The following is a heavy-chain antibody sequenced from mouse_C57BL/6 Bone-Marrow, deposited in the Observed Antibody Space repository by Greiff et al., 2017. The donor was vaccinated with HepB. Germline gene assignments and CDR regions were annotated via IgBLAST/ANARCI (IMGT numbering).Heavy chain of an antibody. Sequence: QVQLQQPGAELVKPGASVKLSCKASGYTFTSYWMHWVKQRPGQGLEWIGMIHPNSGSTNYNEKFKSKATLTVDKSSSTAYMQLSSLTSEDSAVYYCAREAVGGSSYDYFDYWGQGTTLTVSS. J-gene: IGHJ2*01. CDR1: GYTFTSYW. V-gene: IGHV1-64*01. CDR3: AREAVGGSSYDYFDY. D-gene: IGHD1-1*01. CDR2: IHPNSGST.